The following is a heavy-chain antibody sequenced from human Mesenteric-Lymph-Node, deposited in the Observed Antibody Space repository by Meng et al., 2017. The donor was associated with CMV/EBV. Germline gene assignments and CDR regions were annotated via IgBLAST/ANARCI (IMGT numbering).Heavy chain of an antibody. CDR2: MSSSGSTI. CDR1: GFTFSSYE. CDR3: AREYTTSSGYFDS. V-gene: IGHV3-48*03. Sequence: GESLKISCVASGFTFSSYEMNWVRQAPGQGLEWVSYMSSSGSTIYYADSVKGRFTISRDNAENSLYLQMNSLRAEDTAVYYCAREYTTSSGYFDSWGQGTLVTVSS. D-gene: IGHD6-6*01. J-gene: IGHJ4*02.